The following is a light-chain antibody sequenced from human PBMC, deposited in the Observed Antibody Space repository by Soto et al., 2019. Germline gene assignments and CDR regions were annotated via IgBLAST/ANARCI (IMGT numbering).Light chain of an antibody. CDR1: QSISSN. CDR2: GAS. J-gene: IGKJ4*01. Sequence: EIVMTQSPATLSVSPGEGATLSCRASQSISSNLAWYQQKPGQAPKLLIYGASTRATGFPARFSGSGSGTEFTLTISSLQSEDFAVYYCQQYGSSPLTFGGGTKVEIK. CDR3: QQYGSSPLT. V-gene: IGKV3-15*01.